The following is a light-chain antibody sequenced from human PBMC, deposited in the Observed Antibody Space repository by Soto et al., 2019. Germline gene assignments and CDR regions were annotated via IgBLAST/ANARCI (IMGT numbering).Light chain of an antibody. J-gene: IGKJ2*01. V-gene: IGKV1-39*01. CDR2: TAS. CDR3: QQGYNTPYT. CDR1: QDISNY. Sequence: DILMTQSPSSLSASVGDRVTITCRASQDISNYLNWYQHHAGSAPDLLIYTASTLQSGVPSRFSGSGSGTEFTLTISSLQTEDFATYYCQQGYNTPYTFGQGTRLEIK.